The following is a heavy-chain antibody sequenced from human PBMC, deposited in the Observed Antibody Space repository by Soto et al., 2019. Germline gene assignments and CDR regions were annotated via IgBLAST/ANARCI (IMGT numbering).Heavy chain of an antibody. D-gene: IGHD3-22*01. J-gene: IGHJ3*02. CDR1: GFTFSSYA. Sequence: GGSLRLSCAASGFTFSSYAMSWVRQAPGKGLEWVSAISGSGGSTYYADSVKGRFTISRDNSKNTLYLQMNSLRAEDTAVYYCAKAYYYDSSGLSPFDIWGQGTMVTVSS. CDR2: ISGSGGST. CDR3: AKAYYYDSSGLSPFDI. V-gene: IGHV3-23*01.